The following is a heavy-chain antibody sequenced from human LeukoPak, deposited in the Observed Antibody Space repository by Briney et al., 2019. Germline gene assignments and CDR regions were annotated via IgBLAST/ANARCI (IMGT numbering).Heavy chain of an antibody. CDR2: IKQDGSEK. CDR1: GFTFSSYW. J-gene: IGHJ4*02. V-gene: IGHV3-7*01. D-gene: IGHD3-16*02. CDR3: ARDMITFGGVIVPFDY. Sequence: GGSLRLSCAASGFTFSSYWMSWVRQAPGQGLEWVANIKQDGSEKYYVDSVKGRFTISRDNAKNSLYLQMNSLRAEDTAVYYCARDMITFGGVIVPFDYWGQGTLVTVSS.